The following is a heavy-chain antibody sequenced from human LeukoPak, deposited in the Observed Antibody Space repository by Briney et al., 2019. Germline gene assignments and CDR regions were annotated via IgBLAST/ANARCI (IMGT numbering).Heavy chain of an antibody. V-gene: IGHV3-33*01. CDR3: ARTSSGYYELAFDI. D-gene: IGHD3-22*01. J-gene: IGHJ3*02. Sequence: GRSLRLSCAASGFTFSSYGMHWVRQAPGKGLEWVVVIWYDGSNKYYADSVKGRFTISRDNSKNTLYLQMNSLRAEDTAVYYCARTSSGYYELAFDIWSQGTMVTVSS. CDR2: IWYDGSNK. CDR1: GFTFSSYG.